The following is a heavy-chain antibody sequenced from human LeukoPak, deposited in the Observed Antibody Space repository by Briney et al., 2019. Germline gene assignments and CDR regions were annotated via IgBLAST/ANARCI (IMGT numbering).Heavy chain of an antibody. J-gene: IGHJ4*02. Sequence: ASVKVSCKASGYTFTSYGISWVRQAPGQGLEWMGWISAYNGNTNYAQRLRGRVTMTTGTSTNTAYMELRSLRSDDTAVYYCARGPPTSRSDQLLVDYWGQGTLVTVYS. CDR2: ISAYNGNT. V-gene: IGHV1-18*01. CDR3: ARGPPTSRSDQLLVDY. D-gene: IGHD2-2*01. CDR1: GYTFTSYG.